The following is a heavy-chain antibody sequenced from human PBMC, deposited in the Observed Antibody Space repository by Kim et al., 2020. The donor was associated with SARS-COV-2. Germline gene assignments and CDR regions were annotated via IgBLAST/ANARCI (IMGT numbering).Heavy chain of an antibody. CDR3: AKDMGIAAREDY. V-gene: IGHV3-30*18. J-gene: IGHJ4*02. CDR2: ITYDGSNK. Sequence: GGSLRLSCAASGFTFSSYGMHWVRQAPGKGLEWVAVITYDGSNKYYADSVKGRFTISRDNSKNTLYLQMNSLRAEDTAVYYCAKDMGIAAREDYWGQGTLVSVSS. D-gene: IGHD6-6*01. CDR1: GFTFSSYG.